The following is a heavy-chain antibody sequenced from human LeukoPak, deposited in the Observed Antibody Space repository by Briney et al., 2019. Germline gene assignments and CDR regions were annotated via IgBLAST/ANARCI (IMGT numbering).Heavy chain of an antibody. CDR1: GFTFSSYD. D-gene: IGHD3-10*01. CDR2: IGSAGET. Sequence: GGSLRLSCAASGFTFSSYDMHWVRQPTGKSLEWVSAIGSAGETYYPGSVKGRFTISREDAKNSLYLQMNGLRDGDTAVYFCARMARPPHASGSYYHYGMDVWGQGTTVTVSS. J-gene: IGHJ6*02. V-gene: IGHV3-13*01. CDR3: ARMARPPHASGSYYHYGMDV.